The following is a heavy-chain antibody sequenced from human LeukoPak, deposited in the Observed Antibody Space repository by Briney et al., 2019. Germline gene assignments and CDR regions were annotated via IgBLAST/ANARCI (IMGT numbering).Heavy chain of an antibody. Sequence: SQTLSLTCTVSGGSISSYYWSWIRQPPGKGLEWIGYIYYSGSTNYNPSLKSRVTISVDTSKNQFSLKLSSVTAADTAVYYCARGVGYYDSSGYYYIFFDYWGQGTLVTVSS. J-gene: IGHJ4*02. CDR3: ARGVGYYDSSGYYYIFFDY. V-gene: IGHV4-59*01. D-gene: IGHD3-22*01. CDR2: IYYSGST. CDR1: GGSISSYY.